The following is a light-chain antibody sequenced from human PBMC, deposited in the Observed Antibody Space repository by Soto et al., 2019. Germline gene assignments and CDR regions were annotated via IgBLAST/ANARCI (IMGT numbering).Light chain of an antibody. CDR1: SSNIGSNY. J-gene: IGLJ1*01. CDR3: CSYAGSSTYV. Sequence: QSVLTQPPSASGTPGQRVTISCSGSSSNIGSNYVYWYQQHPGKAPKLMIYEGSKRPSGVSNRFSGSKSGNTASLTISGLQAADEADYYCCSYAGSSTYVFGTGTKLTVL. V-gene: IGLV2-23*01. CDR2: EGS.